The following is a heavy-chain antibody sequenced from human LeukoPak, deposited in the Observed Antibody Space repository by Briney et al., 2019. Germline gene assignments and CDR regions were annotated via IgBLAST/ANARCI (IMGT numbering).Heavy chain of an antibody. CDR3: AKFFSGFYDQFDY. J-gene: IGHJ4*02. Sequence: GGSLKLSCAASGFTFSGSAMHWVRQASGKGLEWVGRIRSKANSYATTYAASVKGRFTISRDDSKNTLYLQMNSLRAEDTAVYYCAKFFSGFYDQFDYWGQGTLVTVSS. CDR1: GFTFSGSA. D-gene: IGHD3-22*01. V-gene: IGHV3-73*01. CDR2: IRSKANSYAT.